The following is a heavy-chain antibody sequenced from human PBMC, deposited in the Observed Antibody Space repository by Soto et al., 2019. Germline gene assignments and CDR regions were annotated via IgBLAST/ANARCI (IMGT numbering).Heavy chain of an antibody. CDR2: IVVGSGNT. V-gene: IGHV1-58*02. CDR1: GFTFTSSA. D-gene: IGHD3-22*01. Sequence: QMQLVQSGPEVKKPGTSVKVSCKASGFTFTSSAMQWVRQARGQRLEWIGWIVVGSGNTNYAQKFQERVTITRDMSTSTAYMERSSLRSEDTAVYYCAAGDYYDSSGYYIPFDYWGQGTLVTVSS. J-gene: IGHJ4*02. CDR3: AAGDYYDSSGYYIPFDY.